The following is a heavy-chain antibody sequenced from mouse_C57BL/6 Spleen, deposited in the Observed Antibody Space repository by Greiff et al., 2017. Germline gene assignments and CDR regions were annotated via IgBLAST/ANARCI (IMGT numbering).Heavy chain of an antibody. CDR2: ISYDGSN. CDR1: GYSITSGYY. CDR3: AREGSYCDY. V-gene: IGHV3-6*01. J-gene: IGHJ2*01. Sequence: EVQLVESGPGLVKPSQSLSLTCSVTGYSITSGYYWNWIRKFPGNKLEWMGYISYDGSNNYNPSLKNRISITRDTSKNQFFLKLNSVTTEDTATEYCAREGSYCDYWGQGTTLTVSS.